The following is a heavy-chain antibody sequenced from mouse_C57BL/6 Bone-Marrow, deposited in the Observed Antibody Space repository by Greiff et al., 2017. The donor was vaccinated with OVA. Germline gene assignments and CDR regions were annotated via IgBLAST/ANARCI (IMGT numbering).Heavy chain of an antibody. Sequence: QVQLQQPGAELVRPGSSVKLSCKASGYTFTSYWMDWVKKRPGQGLEWIGNIYPSDSETHYNQKFKDKATLTVDKSSSTAYMQHSSLTSEDSAVYYFARGDLQEGYYFDYWGQGTTLTVSS. CDR2: IYPSDSET. J-gene: IGHJ2*01. D-gene: IGHD2-13*01. CDR3: ARGDLQEGYYFDY. V-gene: IGHV1-61*01. CDR1: GYTFTSYW.